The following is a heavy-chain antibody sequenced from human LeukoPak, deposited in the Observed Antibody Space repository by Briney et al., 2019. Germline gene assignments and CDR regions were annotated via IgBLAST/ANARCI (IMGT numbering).Heavy chain of an antibody. Sequence: SQTLSLTCAISGDSVSSNSAAWNWIRQSPSRGLEWLGRTYYRSKWYNDYAVSVKSRITINPDTSKNQFSLQLNSVTPEDTAVYYCARDLGVERRPGDYYYYGMDVWGQGTTVTVSS. J-gene: IGHJ6*02. CDR3: ARDLGVERRPGDYYYYGMDV. D-gene: IGHD1-1*01. CDR1: GDSVSSNSAA. CDR2: TYYRSKWYN. V-gene: IGHV6-1*01.